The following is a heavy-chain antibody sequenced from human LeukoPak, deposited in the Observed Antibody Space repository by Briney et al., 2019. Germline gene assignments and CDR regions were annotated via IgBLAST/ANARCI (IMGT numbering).Heavy chain of an antibody. J-gene: IGHJ4*02. CDR1: GGSFSGYY. V-gene: IGHV4-59*01. D-gene: IGHD3-22*01. Sequence: SSETLSLTCAVYGGSFSGYYWSWIRQPPGKGLEWIGYIYYSGSTNYNPSLKSRVTISVDTSKNQFSLKLSSVTAADTAVYYCARDNRYYDSSGYLYFDYWGQGTLVTVSS. CDR2: IYYSGST. CDR3: ARDNRYYDSSGYLYFDY.